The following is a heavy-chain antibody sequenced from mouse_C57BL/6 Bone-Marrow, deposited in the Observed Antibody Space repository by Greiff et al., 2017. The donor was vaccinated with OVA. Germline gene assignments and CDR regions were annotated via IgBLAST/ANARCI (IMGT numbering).Heavy chain of an antibody. Sequence: EVKLVESGGDLVKPGGSLKLSCAASGFTFSSYGMSWVRQTPDKRLEWVATISSGGSYTYYPDSVKGRFTISRDNAKNTLYLQMSSLKSEDTAMYYCATAYYSNSWFAYWGQGPLVTVSA. V-gene: IGHV5-6*01. CDR1: GFTFSSYG. D-gene: IGHD2-5*01. CDR3: ATAYYSNSWFAY. CDR2: ISSGGSYT. J-gene: IGHJ3*01.